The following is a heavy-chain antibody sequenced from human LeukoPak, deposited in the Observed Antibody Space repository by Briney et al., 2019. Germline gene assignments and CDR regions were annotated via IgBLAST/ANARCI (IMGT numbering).Heavy chain of an antibody. Sequence: ASVKVSCKTSGYTFTDYYIHWVRQAPGQGLEWMGWINPNSGGTKYAQHFQGRVTMTGGTSINTAYMELSRLISDDTAVYYCARQDYSDSDFHYWGQGTLVTVSS. CDR2: INPNSGGT. J-gene: IGHJ4*02. CDR1: GYTFTDYY. V-gene: IGHV1-2*02. CDR3: ARQDYSDSDFHY. D-gene: IGHD4-11*01.